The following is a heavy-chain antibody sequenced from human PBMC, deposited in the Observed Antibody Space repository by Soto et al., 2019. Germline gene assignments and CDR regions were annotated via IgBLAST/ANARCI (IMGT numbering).Heavy chain of an antibody. CDR3: ARENIENRDGLYDACDI. J-gene: IGHJ3*02. CDR1: GYTFIDHY. Sequence: ASVKVSCKASGYTFIDHYIHWVRQAPGQGLEWMGWSTPNSGATKYAQKFQGRVTMTRDASINTAYVEVTGLTFDDTAVYFCARENIENRDGLYDACDIWGQGTTVTVS. CDR2: STPNSGAT. D-gene: IGHD2-15*01. V-gene: IGHV1-2*02.